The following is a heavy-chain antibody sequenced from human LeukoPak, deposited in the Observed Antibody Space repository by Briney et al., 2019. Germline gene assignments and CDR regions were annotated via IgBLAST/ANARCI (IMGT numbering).Heavy chain of an antibody. D-gene: IGHD2-15*01. V-gene: IGHV3-7*01. CDR3: ARHRSGGSQDDAFDI. CDR2: IKEDGSEK. Sequence: GGSLRLSGLASEFTFRTYWMSWVRHAPGKGLEWVADIKEDGSEKYYVDSVKGRFTISRQNAKNSLFLQMNSLRAEDTAVYYCARHRSGGSQDDAFDIWGQGTMVTVSS. J-gene: IGHJ3*02. CDR1: EFTFRTYW.